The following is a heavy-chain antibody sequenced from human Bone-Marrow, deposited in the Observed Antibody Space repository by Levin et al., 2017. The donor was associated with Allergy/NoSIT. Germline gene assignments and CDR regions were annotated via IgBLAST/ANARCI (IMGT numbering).Heavy chain of an antibody. CDR1: GYTFTSYH. Sequence: ASVKVSCKTFGYTFTSYHIHWVRQAPGQGLEWMGIIHPGSGSTTYAQKFQGRVTMTRDTSTSTVNMELSGLRSDDTAVYYCAREAGSTSIEYYYMDVWGKGTTVAVSS. CDR2: IHPGSGST. CDR3: AREAGSTSIEYYYMDV. J-gene: IGHJ6*03. D-gene: IGHD2-2*01. V-gene: IGHV1-46*01.